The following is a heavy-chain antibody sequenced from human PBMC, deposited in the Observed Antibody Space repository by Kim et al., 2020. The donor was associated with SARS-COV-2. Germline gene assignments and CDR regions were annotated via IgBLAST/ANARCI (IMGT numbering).Heavy chain of an antibody. CDR2: ISWNSGSI. V-gene: IGHV3-9*01. CDR3: AKDIGGLGSYYYYYGMDV. D-gene: IGHD3-16*01. Sequence: GGSLRLSCAASGFTFGDYAMHWVRQAPGKGLEWVSGISWNSGSIGYADSVKGRFTISRDNAKNSLYLQMNSLRAEDTALYYCAKDIGGLGSYYYYYGMDVWGQGTPVTVSS. CDR1: GFTFGDYA. J-gene: IGHJ6*02.